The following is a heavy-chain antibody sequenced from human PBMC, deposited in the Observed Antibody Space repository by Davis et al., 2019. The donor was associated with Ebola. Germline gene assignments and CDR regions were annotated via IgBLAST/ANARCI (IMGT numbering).Heavy chain of an antibody. D-gene: IGHD6-13*01. CDR3: ARVGPYSSSWYVDY. CDR2: ISYDGSNK. V-gene: IGHV3-30*04. J-gene: IGHJ4*02. Sequence: GGSLRLSCAASGFTFSSYAMHWVRQAPGTGLEWVAVISYDGSNKYYADSVKGRFTISRDNSKNTLYLQMNSLRAEDTAVYYCARVGPYSSSWYVDYWGQGTLVTVSS. CDR1: GFTFSSYA.